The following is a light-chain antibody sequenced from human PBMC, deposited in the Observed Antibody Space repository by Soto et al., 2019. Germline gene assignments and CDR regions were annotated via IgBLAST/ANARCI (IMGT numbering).Light chain of an antibody. V-gene: IGKV4-1*01. CDR1: QSVLYSSDNKNY. J-gene: IGKJ3*01. CDR3: QQYYSTPFT. CDR2: WAS. Sequence: IVMTQSPDSLAVSLGDRATINCKSSQSVLYSSDNKNYLTWYQQKPGQPPKLLIYWASTRESGVPDRFSGSGSGTDFTLTISSLQAEDVAVYYCQQYYSTPFTFGPGTKVDIK.